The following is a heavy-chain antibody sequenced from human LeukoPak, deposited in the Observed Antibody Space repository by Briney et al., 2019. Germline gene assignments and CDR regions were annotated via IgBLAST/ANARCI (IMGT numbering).Heavy chain of an antibody. CDR3: AHTYSSSWYNWFDP. Sequence: SGTTLVNPTQTLMLTCTFSGFSLSTSGVGVGWIRQPPGKALEWLALIYWNDDKRYSPSLKSRLTITKDTSKNQVVLTMTNMDPVDTATYYCAHTYSSSWYNWFDPWGQGTLVTVSS. V-gene: IGHV2-5*01. CDR2: IYWNDDK. J-gene: IGHJ5*02. CDR1: GFSLSTSGVG. D-gene: IGHD6-13*01.